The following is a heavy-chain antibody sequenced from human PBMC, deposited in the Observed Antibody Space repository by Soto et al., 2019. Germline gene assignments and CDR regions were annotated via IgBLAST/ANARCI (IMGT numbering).Heavy chain of an antibody. D-gene: IGHD3-16*02. V-gene: IGHV1-18*01. CDR3: ARVYGGVFGPYYYYYGMDV. CDR1: GYTFTSYG. Sequence: QVQLVQSGAEVKKPGASVKVSCKASGYTFTSYGISWVRQAPGQGLEWMGWISAYNGNTNYAQKLQGRVTMTTDTSTSTAYMAMRSLRSDDTAVYYCARVYGGVFGPYYYYYGMDVWGQGTTVTVSS. CDR2: ISAYNGNT. J-gene: IGHJ6*02.